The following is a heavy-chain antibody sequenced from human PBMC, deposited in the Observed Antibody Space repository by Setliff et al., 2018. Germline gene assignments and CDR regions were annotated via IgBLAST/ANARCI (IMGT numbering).Heavy chain of an antibody. V-gene: IGHV1-18*01. CDR3: ARSGLGGSPQYFFDS. J-gene: IGHJ4*02. Sequence: ASVKVSCKAVGYTFLSYGLSWVRQAPGQGLEWMGWISAYTGKTDYAQQFQGRVTIAADELSGMVYMELSSLTSEDTAMYYCARSGLGGSPQYFFDSWGQGTLVTVSS. CDR2: ISAYTGKT. CDR1: GYTFLSYG. D-gene: IGHD2-15*01.